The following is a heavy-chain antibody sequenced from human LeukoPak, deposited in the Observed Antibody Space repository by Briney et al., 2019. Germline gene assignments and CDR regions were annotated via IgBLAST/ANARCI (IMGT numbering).Heavy chain of an antibody. Sequence: ASVRLSCTAFGYFLPSYGMTWVRQAPGQGLEWMGWICAYSGNTNYADTVKGRVTITTDTSTNTAYMEMKNLRADDTAVYYCARHDQSSYFDYWGQGTLVTVSS. V-gene: IGHV1-18*01. J-gene: IGHJ4*02. CDR2: ICAYSGNT. CDR1: GYFLPSYG. CDR3: ARHDQSSYFDY. D-gene: IGHD3-3*01.